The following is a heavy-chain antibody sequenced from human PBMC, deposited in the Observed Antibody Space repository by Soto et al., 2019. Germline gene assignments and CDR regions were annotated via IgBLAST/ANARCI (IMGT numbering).Heavy chain of an antibody. Sequence: ASVKVSCKASGYPFTSYLVHWVRQAPGQGLEWMGRINPSDESTTYAQKFRGRVTMTRDTSTSTVYMELSRLTSDDTAVYYCARESWVATSALDIWGQGTMVTVSS. J-gene: IGHJ3*02. V-gene: IGHV1-46*01. CDR3: ARESWVATSALDI. CDR1: GYPFTSYL. D-gene: IGHD5-12*01. CDR2: INPSDEST.